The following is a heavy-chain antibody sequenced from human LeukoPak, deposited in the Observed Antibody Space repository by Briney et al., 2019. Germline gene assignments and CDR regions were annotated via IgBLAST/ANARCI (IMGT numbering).Heavy chain of an antibody. J-gene: IGHJ6*02. V-gene: IGHV3-7*01. CDR2: IKQDGSEK. Sequence: GGSLGLSCAASGFTFSSYWMSWVRQAPGKGLEWVANIKQDGSEKYYVDSVKGRFTISRDNAKNSLYLQMNSLRAEDTAVYYCAREYGQYCSSTSCYFLYYYYYGMDVWGQGTTVTVSS. CDR3: AREYGQYCSSTSCYFLYYYYYGMDV. D-gene: IGHD2-2*01. CDR1: GFTFSSYW.